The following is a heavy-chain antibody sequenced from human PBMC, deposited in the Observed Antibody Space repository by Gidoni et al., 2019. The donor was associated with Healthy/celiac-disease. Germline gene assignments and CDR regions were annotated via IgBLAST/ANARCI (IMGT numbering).Heavy chain of an antibody. D-gene: IGHD1-26*01. V-gene: IGHV1-69*01. J-gene: IGHJ4*02. Sequence: QKFQGRVTITADESTSTAYMELSSLRSEDTAVYYCARGVGATMYYFDYWGQGTLVTVSS. CDR3: ARGVGATMYYFDY.